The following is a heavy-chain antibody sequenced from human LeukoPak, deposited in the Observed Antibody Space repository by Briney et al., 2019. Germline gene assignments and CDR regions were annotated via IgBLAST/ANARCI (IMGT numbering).Heavy chain of an antibody. D-gene: IGHD5-18*01. Sequence: GGSLRLSCAASGFTVDSNYLSWVRQAPGKGLEWVSTIYTGGNTYYAASVKGRFTISRDFSKNTVFLHMNSLRAEDTAMYYCARDLLGGYSYGLLDYWGQGTLVTVSS. J-gene: IGHJ4*02. CDR1: GFTVDSNY. CDR3: ARDLLGGYSYGLLDY. CDR2: IYTGGNT. V-gene: IGHV3-53*01.